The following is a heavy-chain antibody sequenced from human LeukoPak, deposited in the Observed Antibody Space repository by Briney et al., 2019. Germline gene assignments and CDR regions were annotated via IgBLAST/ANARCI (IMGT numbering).Heavy chain of an antibody. CDR1: GFTFSSYA. CDR3: AKDLYDILTGYYADLFDY. CDR2: ISGSGGST. V-gene: IGHV3-23*01. Sequence: GGSLRLSCAASGFTFSSYAMSWVRQAPGKGLEWVSAISGSGGSTYYADSVEGRFTISRDNSKNTLYLQMNSLRAEDTAVYYCAKDLYDILTGYYADLFDYWGQGTLVTVSS. J-gene: IGHJ4*02. D-gene: IGHD3-9*01.